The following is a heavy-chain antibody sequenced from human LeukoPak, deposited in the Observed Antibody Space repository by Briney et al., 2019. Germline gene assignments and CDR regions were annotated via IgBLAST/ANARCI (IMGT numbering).Heavy chain of an antibody. Sequence: VASVKVSCKASGYTFTSHHMHWVRQAPGQGLEWMGIINPSGGSTNYAQKFQGRVIMTRDMSTNTVYMELSSLRSEDTAVYYCARAVATLGVGLYYYYMDVWGKGTTVTISS. D-gene: IGHD5-12*01. CDR3: ARAVATLGVGLYYYYMDV. CDR1: GYTFTSHH. V-gene: IGHV1-46*01. CDR2: INPSGGST. J-gene: IGHJ6*03.